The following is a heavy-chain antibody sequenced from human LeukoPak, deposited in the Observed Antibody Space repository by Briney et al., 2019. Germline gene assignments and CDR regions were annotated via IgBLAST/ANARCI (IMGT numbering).Heavy chain of an antibody. CDR3: ARDLEGIVGATNHY. CDR2: ISAYNGNT. J-gene: IGHJ4*02. CDR1: GYTFTSYG. Sequence: ASVKVSCKASGYTFTSYGISWVRQAPGQGLEWMGWISAYNGNTNYAQKLQGRVTMTTDTSTSTAYVELRSLRSDDTAVYYCARDLEGIVGATNHYWGQGTLVTVSS. V-gene: IGHV1-18*01. D-gene: IGHD1-26*01.